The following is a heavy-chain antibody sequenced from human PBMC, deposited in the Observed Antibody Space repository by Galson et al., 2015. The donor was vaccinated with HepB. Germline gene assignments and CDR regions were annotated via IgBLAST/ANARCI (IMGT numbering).Heavy chain of an antibody. CDR1: GGSISSGGYY. CDR3: ARGRYDTEDLDAFDI. V-gene: IGHV4-31*03. Sequence: TLSLTCTVSGGSISSGGYYWSWIRQHPGKGLEWIGYIYYSGSTYYNPSLKSRVTISVDTSKNQFSLKLSSVTAADTAVYYCARGRYDTEDLDAFDIWGQGTMVTVSS. D-gene: IGHD3-22*01. J-gene: IGHJ3*02. CDR2: IYYSGST.